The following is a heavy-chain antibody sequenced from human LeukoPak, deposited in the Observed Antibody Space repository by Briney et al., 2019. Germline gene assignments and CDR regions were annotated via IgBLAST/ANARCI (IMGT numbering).Heavy chain of an antibody. CDR2: ISYDGSNK. CDR3: AKVYGSSGYYLDNY. D-gene: IGHD3-22*01. V-gene: IGHV3-30*18. CDR1: GFTFSSYG. J-gene: IGHJ4*02. Sequence: PGGTLRLSCAASGFTFSSYGMHWVRQAPGKGLEWVAVISYDGSNKYYADSVKGRLTISRDNSKNTLYLQMNSLRAGDTAGYYFAKVYGSSGYYLDNYWGQGTLVSVSS.